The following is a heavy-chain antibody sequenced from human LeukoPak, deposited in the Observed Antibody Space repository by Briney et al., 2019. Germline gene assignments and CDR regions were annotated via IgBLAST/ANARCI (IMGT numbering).Heavy chain of an antibody. CDR3: ARDFVGQAGYAFDI. V-gene: IGHV3-30-3*01. CDR2: ISYDGSNK. D-gene: IGHD3-16*01. J-gene: IGHJ3*02. CDR1: GFTFSSYA. Sequence: GRSLRLSCAASGFTFSSYAMHWVRQAPGKGLEGGAVISYDGSNKYYADSVKGRLTISRDNSKNTLYLQMNSLRAEDTAVYYCARDFVGQAGYAFDIWGQGTMVTVSS.